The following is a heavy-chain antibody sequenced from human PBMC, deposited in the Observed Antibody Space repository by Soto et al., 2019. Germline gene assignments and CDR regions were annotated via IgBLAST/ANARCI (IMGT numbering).Heavy chain of an antibody. Sequence: SETLSLTCDVCGGSFSGYFWNWIRQSPGKGLEWIGKVNHNGRNNYNPSLKSRVTISLDMSKKQISLKLTSVTAADTAVYYCARGGSSDWQVAFDFWGQGTMVTV. CDR3: ARGGSSDWQVAFDF. CDR2: VNHNGRN. J-gene: IGHJ3*01. D-gene: IGHD6-19*01. CDR1: GGSFSGYF. V-gene: IGHV4-34*01.